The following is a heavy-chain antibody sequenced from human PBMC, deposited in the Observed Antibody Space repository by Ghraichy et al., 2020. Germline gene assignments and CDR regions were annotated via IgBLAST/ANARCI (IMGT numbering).Heavy chain of an antibody. J-gene: IGHJ4*02. CDR3: ARLRMRPLGLDIWFGERGRHDY. CDR2: INHSGST. Sequence: SETLSLTCAVYGGSFSGYYWSWIRQPPGKGLEWIGEINHSGSTNYNPSLKSRVTISVDTSKNQFSLKLSSVTAADTAVYYCARLRMRPLGLDIWFGERGRHDYWGQGTLVTVSS. V-gene: IGHV4-34*01. D-gene: IGHD3-10*01. CDR1: GGSFSGYY.